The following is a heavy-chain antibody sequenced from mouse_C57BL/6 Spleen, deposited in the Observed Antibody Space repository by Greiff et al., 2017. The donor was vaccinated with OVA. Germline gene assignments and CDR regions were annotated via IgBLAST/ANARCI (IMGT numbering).Heavy chain of an antibody. CDR2: IYPGDGDT. D-gene: IGHD1-1*01. CDR1: GYAFSSYW. CDR3: ARGDYYYGSSSRYFDY. V-gene: IGHV1-80*01. J-gene: IGHJ2*01. Sequence: QVQLQQSGAELVKPGASVKISCKASGYAFSSYWMNWVKQRPGKGLEWIGQIYPGDGDTNYNGKFKGKATLTADKSSSTAYMQLSSLTSEDSAVYFCARGDYYYGSSSRYFDYWGQGTTLTVSS.